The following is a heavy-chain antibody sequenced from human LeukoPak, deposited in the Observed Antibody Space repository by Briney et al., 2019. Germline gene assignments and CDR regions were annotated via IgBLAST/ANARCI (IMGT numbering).Heavy chain of an antibody. CDR1: GFTSTTAW. J-gene: IGHJ4*02. V-gene: IGHV3-30*18. CDR3: AKEPLTGYPGYFDY. CDR2: ISYDGSNK. D-gene: IGHD3-9*01. Sequence: PGGSLTLSCAISGFTSTTAWMTWVRQAPGKGLEWVAVISYDGSNKYYADSVKGRFTISRDNSKNTLYLQMNSLRAEDTAVYYCAKEPLTGYPGYFDYWGQGTLVTVSS.